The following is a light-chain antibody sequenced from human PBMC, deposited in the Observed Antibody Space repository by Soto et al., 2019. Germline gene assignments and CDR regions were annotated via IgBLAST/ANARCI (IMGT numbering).Light chain of an antibody. Sequence: DIQMTQSPSSLSASVGDRVTITCQASQDISNYLNWYQQKPGKAPKLLIYDASNLETGVPSRFSGSGSGTDLTFTISSLQPEDIATYYCQQYDNLPSFTFGQGTRFDFK. CDR2: DAS. CDR3: QQYDNLPSFT. CDR1: QDISNY. V-gene: IGKV1-33*01. J-gene: IGKJ5*01.